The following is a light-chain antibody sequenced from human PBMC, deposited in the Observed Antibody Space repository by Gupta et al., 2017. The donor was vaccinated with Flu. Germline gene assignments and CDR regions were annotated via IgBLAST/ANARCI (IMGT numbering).Light chain of an antibody. V-gene: IGKV3-15*01. CDR3: QHENNCPDT. CDR1: QSVSSN. J-gene: IGKJ2*01. CDR2: GAS. Sequence: EIVMTQSPATLSVSPGERATLSCRASQSVSSNLAWYQQKPGQAPRLLIYGASTRANGIPARFSGSGSGTEFTLTISSRQSEDFAVYYCQHENNCPDTFGQGTKLDIK.